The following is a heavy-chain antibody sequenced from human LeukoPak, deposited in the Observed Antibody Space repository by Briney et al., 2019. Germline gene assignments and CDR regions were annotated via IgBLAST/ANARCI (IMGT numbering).Heavy chain of an antibody. CDR2: ISSIGSTI. CDR1: GFTFSSYE. Sequence: PGGSLRLSCAASGFTFSSYEMSWVRQPPGKGLERVSYISSIGSTIYYAHSVKGRFTISRENSKNTMYLQMNSLRAEDTDVYYCAYLLYYDYVWGSYRLPYYFDYWGQGTLVTVSS. D-gene: IGHD3-16*02. CDR3: AYLLYYDYVWGSYRLPYYFDY. J-gene: IGHJ4*02. V-gene: IGHV3-48*03.